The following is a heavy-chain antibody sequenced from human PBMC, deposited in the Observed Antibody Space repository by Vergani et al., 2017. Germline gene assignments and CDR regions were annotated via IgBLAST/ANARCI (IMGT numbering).Heavy chain of an antibody. CDR3: AKDQGPEDYFDY. CDR2: ISYDGCNK. J-gene: IGHJ4*02. Sequence: QVQLVESGGDVVQRGRSLRLSCAASGFTFSSYGMHWVRQAPGKGLEWVAVISYDGCNKYYADSVKGRFTISRDNSKNTLYLQMNSLRAEDTAVYYCAKDQGPEDYFDYWGQGTLVTVSS. CDR1: GFTFSSYG. V-gene: IGHV3-30*18. D-gene: IGHD1-14*01.